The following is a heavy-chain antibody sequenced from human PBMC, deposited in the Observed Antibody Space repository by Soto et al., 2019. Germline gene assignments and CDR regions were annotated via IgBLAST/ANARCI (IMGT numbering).Heavy chain of an antibody. Sequence: GGSLRLSCAASGFNFSSYAMSWVHQDPGKGLEWVSAISGSGGSTYYADSVKGRFTISRDNSKNTLYLQMNSLRAEDTAVYYCAKDIRPTYYDILTGYSTPLYWGQGTLVTVSS. CDR1: GFNFSSYA. CDR2: ISGSGGST. V-gene: IGHV3-23*01. D-gene: IGHD3-9*01. J-gene: IGHJ4*02. CDR3: AKDIRPTYYDILTGYSTPLY.